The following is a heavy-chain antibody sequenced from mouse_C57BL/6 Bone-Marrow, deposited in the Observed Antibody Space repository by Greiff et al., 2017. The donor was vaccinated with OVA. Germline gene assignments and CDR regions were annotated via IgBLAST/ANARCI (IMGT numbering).Heavy chain of an antibody. CDR3: AKPRGSSYPAWFAY. V-gene: IGHV2-3*01. Sequence: VKVIESGPGLVAPSQSLSITCTVSGFSLTSYGVSWVRQPPGKGLEWLGVIWGDGSTNYHSALISRLSISKDNSKSQVFLKLNSLQTDDTATYYCAKPRGSSYPAWFAYWGQGTLVTVSA. J-gene: IGHJ3*01. D-gene: IGHD1-1*01. CDR2: IWGDGST. CDR1: GFSLTSYG.